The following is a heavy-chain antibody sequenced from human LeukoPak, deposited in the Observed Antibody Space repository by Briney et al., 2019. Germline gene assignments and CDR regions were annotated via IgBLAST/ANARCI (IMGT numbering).Heavy chain of an antibody. J-gene: IGHJ4*02. D-gene: IGHD6-13*01. Sequence: PSETLSLTCAVSGYSISSGYYWGWIRQPPGKGLEWIGSIYHSGSTNYNPSLKSRVTISVDKSKNQFSLKLSSVTAADTAVYYCARRGGAAGTDFDYWGQGTLVTVSS. CDR3: ARRGGAAGTDFDY. V-gene: IGHV4-38-2*01. CDR1: GYSISSGYY. CDR2: IYHSGST.